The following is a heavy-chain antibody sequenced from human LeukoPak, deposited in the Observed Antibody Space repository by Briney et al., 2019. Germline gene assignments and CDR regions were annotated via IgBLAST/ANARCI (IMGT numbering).Heavy chain of an antibody. D-gene: IGHD4-17*01. CDR3: ARARSAGLRLYYFNS. V-gene: IGHV3-23*01. CDR1: GFTFSNYA. Sequence: GGSLRLSCAASGFTFSNYAMNWVRQAPGKGLEWVSIIIGSGTGTYFAGSVKGRFTISRDNSKDMLYLQMNYLRAEDTAVYYCARARSAGLRLYYFNSWGQGTLVTVSS. CDR2: IIGSGTGT. J-gene: IGHJ4*02.